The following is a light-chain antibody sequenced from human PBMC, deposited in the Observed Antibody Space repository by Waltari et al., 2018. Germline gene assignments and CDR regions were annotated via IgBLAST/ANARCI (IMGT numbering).Light chain of an antibody. CDR1: RSNIGAGHD. Sequence: QSVLTPPPSVSGAPGPRVTISCTGSRSNIGAGHDVPLYQHRPGTAPKLLIYANNNRPSGVPDRFSGSESGTSASLAITGLQAEDEADYYCQSYDSSLSGYVFGTGTTVTVL. CDR3: QSYDSSLSGYV. CDR2: ANN. J-gene: IGLJ1*01. V-gene: IGLV1-40*01.